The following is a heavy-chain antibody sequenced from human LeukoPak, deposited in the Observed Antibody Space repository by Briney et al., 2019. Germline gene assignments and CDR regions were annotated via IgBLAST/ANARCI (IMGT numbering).Heavy chain of an antibody. CDR2: IYYSGT. V-gene: IGHV4-31*03. J-gene: IGHJ3*02. CDR1: GGSISSGGYY. Sequence: SQTLSLTCTVSGGSISSGGYYWSWIRQHPGKGLEWIGYIYYSGTSYNPSLKSRVTISVDTSKNQFSLKLSSVTAADTAVYYCARPKRAFDIWGQGTMVTVSS. CDR3: ARPKRAFDI.